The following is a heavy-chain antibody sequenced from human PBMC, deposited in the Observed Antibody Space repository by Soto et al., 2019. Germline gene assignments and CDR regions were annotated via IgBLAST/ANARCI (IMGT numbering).Heavy chain of an antibody. CDR1: GFTFNTYP. CDR3: AKGVLSFHYGMEV. J-gene: IGHJ6*02. D-gene: IGHD3-10*01. CDR2: ISSTAGKTS. Sequence: EVKLLQSGGGVVPPGGSLRLSCATSGFTFNTYPMTWVRQAPGKGLEWVSSISSTAGKTSSYADSVKGRFAISRDVSDNTVYPQMDNLRVDDTAVYFCAKGVLSFHYGMEVWGQGTTVTVSS. V-gene: IGHV3-23*01.